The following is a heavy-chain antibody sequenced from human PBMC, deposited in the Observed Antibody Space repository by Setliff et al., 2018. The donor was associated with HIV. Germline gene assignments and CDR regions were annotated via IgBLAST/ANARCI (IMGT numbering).Heavy chain of an antibody. V-gene: IGHV4-61*02. Sequence: SETLSLTCTVSGDSVRSSRYYWSWIRQPAGMGLEWTGRFDSSGGTDYNPSLKSRVTISKDTSKNQLSLKLTSVTAADTAVYFCAGDYAGSGRPFDYWGQGTLVTVSS. CDR2: FDSSGGT. CDR3: AGDYAGSGRPFDY. D-gene: IGHD6-19*01. CDR1: GDSVRSSRYY. J-gene: IGHJ4*02.